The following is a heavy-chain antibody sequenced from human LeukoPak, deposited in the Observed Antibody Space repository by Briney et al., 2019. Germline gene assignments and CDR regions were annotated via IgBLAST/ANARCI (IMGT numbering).Heavy chain of an antibody. Sequence: GGSLRLSCTASGFTFSTYGMNWVRQAPGKGLEWVSAISSGAKTYYADSVKGRFTISRDNAKNSLYLQMNSLRTEDTAVYYCVSAGDFDYWGQGTLVTVSS. CDR1: GFTFSTYG. D-gene: IGHD2-8*02. CDR2: ISSGAKT. J-gene: IGHJ4*02. V-gene: IGHV3-21*01. CDR3: VSAGDFDY.